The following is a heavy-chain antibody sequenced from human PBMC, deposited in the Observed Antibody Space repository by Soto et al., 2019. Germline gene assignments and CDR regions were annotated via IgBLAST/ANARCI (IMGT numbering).Heavy chain of an antibody. V-gene: IGHV4-59*01. D-gene: IGHD6-13*01. CDR2: IYYSGST. J-gene: IGHJ4*02. CDR3: ARARSSSSWYRYYFGY. CDR1: GGFISSYY. Sequence: QVQLQESGPGLVKPSETLSLTCTVSGGFISSYYWSWIRQPPGKGLEWIGYIYYSGSTNYKPSLKSRVTITGDTSKNQFSLKLSSVTAADTAVYYCARARSSSSWYRYYFGYWGQGTLVTVSS.